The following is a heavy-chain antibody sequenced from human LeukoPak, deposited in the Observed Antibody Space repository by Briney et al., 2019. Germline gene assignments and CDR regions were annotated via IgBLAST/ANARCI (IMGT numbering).Heavy chain of an antibody. D-gene: IGHD3-22*01. V-gene: IGHV3-23*01. Sequence: GGSLRLSCAASGLTFSSYAMSWVRQAPGKGLEWVSAISGSGGSTYYADSVKGRFTISRDNSKNTLYLQMNSLRAEDTAVYYCANSRGYYDSSGPAPGFDYWGQGTLVTVSS. CDR3: ANSRGYYDSSGPAPGFDY. CDR1: GLTFSSYA. J-gene: IGHJ4*02. CDR2: ISGSGGST.